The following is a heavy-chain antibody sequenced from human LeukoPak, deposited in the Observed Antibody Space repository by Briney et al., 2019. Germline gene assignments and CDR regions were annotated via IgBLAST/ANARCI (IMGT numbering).Heavy chain of an antibody. CDR1: GYTFTSYG. Sequence: ASVKVSCKASGYTFTSYGISWVRQAPGQGLEWMGWISAYNGNTNYAQKLQGRVTMTTDTSTSTAYMELRSLRSDDTAVYYCARDWSPYYYDSSGYPYWGQGTLVTVSS. D-gene: IGHD3-22*01. CDR2: ISAYNGNT. CDR3: ARDWSPYYYDSSGYPY. V-gene: IGHV1-18*01. J-gene: IGHJ4*02.